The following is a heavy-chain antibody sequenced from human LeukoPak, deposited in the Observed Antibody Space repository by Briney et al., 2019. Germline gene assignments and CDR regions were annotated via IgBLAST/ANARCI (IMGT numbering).Heavy chain of an antibody. Sequence: GRSLRLSCAASGFTFSSYGMHWVRQAPGKGLEWVAVIWYDGSNKYYADSVKGRFTISRDNSKNTLYLQMNSLRAEDTAVYYCAKHHYGGNSEYDCWGQGTLVTVSS. V-gene: IGHV3-33*06. D-gene: IGHD4-23*01. CDR1: GFTFSSYG. J-gene: IGHJ4*02. CDR3: AKHHYGGNSEYDC. CDR2: IWYDGSNK.